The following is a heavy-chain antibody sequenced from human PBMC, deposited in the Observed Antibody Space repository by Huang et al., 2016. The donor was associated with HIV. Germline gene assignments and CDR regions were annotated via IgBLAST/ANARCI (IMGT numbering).Heavy chain of an antibody. CDR2: VGPVLVAT. CDR3: ATSTPMLGESGGWSGKVVITENVPYVD. Sequence: QVHLVQSGAEVKKPGSSVKVSCKASGDSFTSLPINWVRQAPGQGLEWMGGVGPVLVATTDAQKLRGRVTISADEATSSSYMELSRLRSDDTAMYYCATSTPMLGESGGWSGKVVITENVPYVDWGQGTLVTVSS. J-gene: IGHJ4*02. D-gene: IGHD3-22*01. V-gene: IGHV1-69*01. CDR1: GDSFTSLP.